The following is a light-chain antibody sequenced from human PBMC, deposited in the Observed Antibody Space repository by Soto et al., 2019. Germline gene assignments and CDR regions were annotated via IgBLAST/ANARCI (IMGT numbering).Light chain of an antibody. CDR2: YDX. V-gene: IGLV3-21*04. CDR3: XVWDSSSDHYV. Sequence: SYELTQPTSVSVAPGKTARITCGGNNIGSKSVHWYQQKPGQAPVLVIYYDXXXXXXXPERFSGSNSGNTATLTISRVEAXXXXXXXXXVWDSSSDHYVFGTGTKVTVL. CDR1: NIGSKS. J-gene: IGLJ1*01.